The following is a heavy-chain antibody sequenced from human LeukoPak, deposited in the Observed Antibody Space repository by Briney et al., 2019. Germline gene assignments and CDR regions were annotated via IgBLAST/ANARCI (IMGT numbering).Heavy chain of an antibody. Sequence: PGGSLRLSCAASGFTLSSYEMNWVRQAPGKGLEWVSYISSSGSTIYYADSVKGRFTISRDNAKNSLYLQMNSLRAEDTAVYYCARGVRGYGDYEGPYYYMDVWGKGTTVTVSS. CDR3: ARGVRGYGDYEGPYYYMDV. CDR1: GFTLSSYE. CDR2: ISSSGSTI. D-gene: IGHD4-17*01. J-gene: IGHJ6*03. V-gene: IGHV3-48*03.